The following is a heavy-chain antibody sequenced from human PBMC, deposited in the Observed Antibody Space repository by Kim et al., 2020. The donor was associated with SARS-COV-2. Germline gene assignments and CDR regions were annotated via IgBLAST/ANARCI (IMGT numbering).Heavy chain of an antibody. J-gene: IGHJ4*02. D-gene: IGHD3-3*01. Sequence: YNPSLWGRTTMSLETSKNQFSLKLTSVGAADTAVYYCARVATSPRRTIDYWGQGTLVTVSS. V-gene: IGHV4-4*07. CDR3: ARVATSPRRTIDY.